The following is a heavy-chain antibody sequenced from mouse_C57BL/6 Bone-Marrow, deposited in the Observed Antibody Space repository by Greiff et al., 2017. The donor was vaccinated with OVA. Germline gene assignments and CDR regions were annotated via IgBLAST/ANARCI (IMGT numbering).Heavy chain of an antibody. Sequence: VKLMESGAELVRPGASVTLSCKASGYTFTDYEMHWVKQTPVHGLEWIGAIDPETGGTAYNQKFKGQAILTADKSSSTAYMELRSLTSEDSAVYYCTRSYSNYGDFDYWGQGTTLTVSS. V-gene: IGHV1-15*01. CDR1: GYTFTDYE. CDR3: TRSYSNYGDFDY. CDR2: IDPETGGT. D-gene: IGHD2-5*01. J-gene: IGHJ2*01.